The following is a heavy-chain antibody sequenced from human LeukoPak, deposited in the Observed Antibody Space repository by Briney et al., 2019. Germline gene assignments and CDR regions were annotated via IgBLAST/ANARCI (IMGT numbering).Heavy chain of an antibody. D-gene: IGHD3-22*01. Sequence: GGSLRLSCAASGFTFSSYAMHWVRQAPGKGLEWVAVISYDGSNKYYADSVKGRFTISRDNSKNTLYLQMNSLRAEDTAVYYCARGSDLCDSSGYFDYWGQGTLVTVSS. V-gene: IGHV3-30-3*01. CDR3: ARGSDLCDSSGYFDY. CDR1: GFTFSSYA. J-gene: IGHJ4*02. CDR2: ISYDGSNK.